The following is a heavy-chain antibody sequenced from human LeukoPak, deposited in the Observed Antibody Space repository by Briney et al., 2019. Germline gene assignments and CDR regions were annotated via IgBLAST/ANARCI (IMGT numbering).Heavy chain of an antibody. CDR1: GYTFTTFG. J-gene: IGHJ4*02. V-gene: IGHV1-18*01. CDR2: INTYNGNT. D-gene: IGHD2-15*01. CDR3: ARLGSDCGGGNCY. Sequence: ASVKVSCKASGYTFTTFGITWVRQAPGQGGEWMGWINTYNGNTNYAQNLQSRATMTTDTSTSTAYMELRSLTSDDTAVYYCARLGSDCGGGNCYWGQGTLVTVSS.